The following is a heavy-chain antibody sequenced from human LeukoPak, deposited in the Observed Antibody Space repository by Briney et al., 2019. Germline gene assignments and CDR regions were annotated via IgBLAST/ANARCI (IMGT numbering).Heavy chain of an antibody. CDR1: GYSISSGYY. CDR2: IWHSGTT. V-gene: IGHV4-38-2*01. J-gene: IGHJ4*02. D-gene: IGHD7-27*01. Sequence: SETLSLTCVVSGYSISSGYYWGWIRQPPGKGREWIGSIWHSGTTYYNPSLKSRVTISVDTSNNQFSLKLSSVTAADTAVFYCARLWGSGYYFDSWGQGTLVTVSS. CDR3: ARLWGSGYYFDS.